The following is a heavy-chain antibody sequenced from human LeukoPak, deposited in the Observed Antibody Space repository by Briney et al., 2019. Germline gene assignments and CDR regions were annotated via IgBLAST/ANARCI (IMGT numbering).Heavy chain of an antibody. CDR2: ISISSSYI. D-gene: IGHD1-26*01. Sequence: PGGSLRLSCAASGFTFRSYSMNWVRQAPGKGLEWVSSISISSSYIYYADSVKGRFTISRDNSKNTLYLQMNSLRAEDTAVYYCAKDKGESGYFDYWGQGTLVTVSS. V-gene: IGHV3-21*01. J-gene: IGHJ4*02. CDR1: GFTFRSYS. CDR3: AKDKGESGYFDY.